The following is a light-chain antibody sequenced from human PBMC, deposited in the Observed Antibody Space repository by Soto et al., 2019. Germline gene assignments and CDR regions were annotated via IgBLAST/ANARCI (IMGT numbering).Light chain of an antibody. CDR1: SSDVGIYDL. CDR2: EAT. V-gene: IGLV2-23*01. Sequence: QSALTQPASVSWSPGQSITISCTGTSSDVGIYDLVSWYQQHPGKAPKLVIYEATQRASGISDRFSGSESGNTASLTISGLQAEDEADYYCSKERANTHVVFGGGTKVTVL. J-gene: IGLJ2*01. CDR3: SKERANTHVV.